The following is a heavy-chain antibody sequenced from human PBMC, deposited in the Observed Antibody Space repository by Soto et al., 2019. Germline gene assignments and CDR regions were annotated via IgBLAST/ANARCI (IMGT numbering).Heavy chain of an antibody. CDR1: GFTFSSYG. Sequence: QVQLVESGGGVVQPGRSLRLSCAASGFTFSSYGMHWVRQAPGKGLEWVAVVSYDGSNKYYADSVKGRFTISRDNSKSTLYLQMNSLRAEDTAVYYCAKDIGSSSWYWSATVDYWGQGTLVNVSS. CDR3: AKDIGSSSWYWSATVDY. J-gene: IGHJ4*02. D-gene: IGHD6-13*01. V-gene: IGHV3-30*18. CDR2: VSYDGSNK.